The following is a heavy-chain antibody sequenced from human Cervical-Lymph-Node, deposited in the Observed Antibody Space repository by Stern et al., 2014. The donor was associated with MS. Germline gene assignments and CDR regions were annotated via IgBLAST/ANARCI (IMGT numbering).Heavy chain of an antibody. Sequence: SSYSMYYADSVKGRFTISRDNAKNSLYLQMNSLRAEDTAVYYCARDTITMVRGGYYFDYWGQGTLVTVSS. V-gene: IGHV3-21*01. CDR2: SSYSM. D-gene: IGHD3-10*01. J-gene: IGHJ4*02. CDR3: ARDTITMVRGGYYFDY.